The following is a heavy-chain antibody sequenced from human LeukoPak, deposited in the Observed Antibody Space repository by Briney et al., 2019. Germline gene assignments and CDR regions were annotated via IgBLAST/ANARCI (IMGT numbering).Heavy chain of an antibody. Sequence: ASVKVSCKASGYTFTSYDINWVRQATGQGLEWMGWMNPNSGNTGYAQKFQGRVTMTRNTSISTAYMELSSLRSEDTAVYYCARDSETYFSSPYYDFWSGYYYYYYYGMDAWGQGTTVTVSS. CDR1: GYTFTSYD. V-gene: IGHV1-8*01. CDR2: MNPNSGNT. D-gene: IGHD3-3*01. CDR3: ARDSETYFSSPYYDFWSGYYYYYYYGMDA. J-gene: IGHJ6*02.